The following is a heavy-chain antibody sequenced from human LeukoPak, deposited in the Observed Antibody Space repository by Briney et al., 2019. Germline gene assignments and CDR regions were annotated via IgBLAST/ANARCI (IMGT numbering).Heavy chain of an antibody. CDR1: GGSFSGYY. J-gene: IGHJ4*02. CDR2: IDHSGNT. D-gene: IGHD2-21*01. V-gene: IGHV4-34*01. Sequence: PSETLSLTCAVCGGSFSGYYWSWIRQPPGRGLEWIGEIDHSGNTKYNPSLKSRVTISVDKSKNQFSLKLRALSAADTAVYFCARQGSISAFDFWGRGTPVTVSS. CDR3: ARQGSISAFDF.